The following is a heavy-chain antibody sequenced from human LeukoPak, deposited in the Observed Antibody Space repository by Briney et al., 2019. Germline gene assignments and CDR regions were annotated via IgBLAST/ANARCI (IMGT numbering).Heavy chain of an antibody. J-gene: IGHJ3*02. CDR2: IYYSGST. V-gene: IGHV4-39*07. D-gene: IGHD3-10*01. Sequence: SETLSLTCSVSGGSISSSSSYWGWIRQPPGKGLEWIGSIYYSGSTYYNPSLKSRVTISVDKSKNQFSLKLSSVTAADTAVYYCARWAITMVRGATGIAFDIWGQGTMVTVSS. CDR3: ARWAITMVRGATGIAFDI. CDR1: GGSISSSSSY.